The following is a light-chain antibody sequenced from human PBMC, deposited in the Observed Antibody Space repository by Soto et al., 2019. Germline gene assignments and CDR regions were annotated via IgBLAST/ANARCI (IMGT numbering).Light chain of an antibody. J-gene: IGKJ1*01. CDR2: AAS. V-gene: IGKV1-39*01. CDR1: QSISRF. Sequence: DIQMTQSPSSLSASEGDRVTITCRASQSISRFLNWYQQKPGKAPKLLSYAASSLRSGVPSRFSGSGSGTDFTLTISRLQPEDFATYYCQQSSTTPWTFGQVTKVDIK. CDR3: QQSSTTPWT.